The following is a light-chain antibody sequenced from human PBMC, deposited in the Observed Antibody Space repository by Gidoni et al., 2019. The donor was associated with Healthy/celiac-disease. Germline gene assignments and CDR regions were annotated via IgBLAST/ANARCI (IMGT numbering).Light chain of an antibody. CDR3: QQYNNWPI. CDR2: GAS. J-gene: IGKJ4*01. V-gene: IGKV3-15*01. CDR1: QSVSSN. Sequence: EIVMTQSPATLSVSPGERATLSCRASQSVSSNLAWYQQKPGQAPRLLICGASTRATGIPARFSGSGSGTEFTLTISSLQSEDFAVYYCQQYNNWPIFGGXTKVEIK.